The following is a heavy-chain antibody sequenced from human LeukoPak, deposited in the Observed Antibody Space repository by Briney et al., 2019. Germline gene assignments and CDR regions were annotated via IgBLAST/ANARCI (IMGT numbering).Heavy chain of an antibody. CDR3: ARGLKVRGVPTFFY. Sequence: GASVKVSCKASGYTFTSYDINWVRQATGQGLAWMGWMNPNSGNTGYAQKFQGRVTMTRNTSISTAYMELSSLRSEDTAVYYCARGLKVRGVPTFFYWGQGTLVTVSS. V-gene: IGHV1-8*01. J-gene: IGHJ4*02. D-gene: IGHD3-10*01. CDR2: MNPNSGNT. CDR1: GYTFTSYD.